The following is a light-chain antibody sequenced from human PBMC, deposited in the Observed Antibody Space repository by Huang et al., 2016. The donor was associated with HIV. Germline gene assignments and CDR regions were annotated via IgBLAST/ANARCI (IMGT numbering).Light chain of an antibody. V-gene: IGKV2-28*01. CDR2: FGS. J-gene: IGKJ2*01. CDR1: QSLRHRNGLNY. CDR3: MEALQTPYT. Sequence: VVMTQSPLSLPVPPGEPASISCRSSQSLRHRNGLNYLDWYLQKPGQSPHLLIHFGSSRSSGVPDRFSGGGSGTDFSLNISRVEAEDAGIYYCMEALQTPYTFGQGTKLEI.